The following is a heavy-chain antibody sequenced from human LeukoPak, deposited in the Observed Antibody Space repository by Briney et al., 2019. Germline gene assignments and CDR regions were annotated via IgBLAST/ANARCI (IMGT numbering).Heavy chain of an antibody. CDR3: ARDASGNYYNPDYFDY. D-gene: IGHD3-10*01. CDR1: GFTFSSYE. CDR2: ISGSGNTI. V-gene: IGHV3-48*03. J-gene: IGHJ4*02. Sequence: GGSLRLSCAASGFTFSSYEMIWVRQAPGKGLEWVSYISGSGNTIYYAGSMKGRFTISRDNAENSLYLQMNSLRAEDTAVYYCARDASGNYYNPDYFDYWGQGTLVTVSS.